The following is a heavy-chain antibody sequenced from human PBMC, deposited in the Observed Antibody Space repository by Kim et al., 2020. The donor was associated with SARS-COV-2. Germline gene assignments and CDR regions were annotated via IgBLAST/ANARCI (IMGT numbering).Heavy chain of an antibody. Sequence: ASVKVSCKASGYTFTGYYMHWVRQAPGQGLEWMGWINPNSGGTNYAQKFQGRVTMTRDTSISTAYMELSRLRSDDTAVYYCAREIHTRNHYYDSSGSDIWGQGTMVTVSS. D-gene: IGHD3-22*01. CDR1: GYTFTGYY. CDR3: AREIHTRNHYYDSSGSDI. CDR2: INPNSGGT. J-gene: IGHJ3*02. V-gene: IGHV1-2*02.